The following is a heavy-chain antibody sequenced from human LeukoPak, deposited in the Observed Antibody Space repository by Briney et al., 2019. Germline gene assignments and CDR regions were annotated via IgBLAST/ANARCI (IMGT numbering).Heavy chain of an antibody. CDR3: ARDGGKQNYDFWSGYLTFDY. J-gene: IGHJ4*02. CDR2: IIPIFGTA. D-gene: IGHD3-3*01. V-gene: IGHV1-69*05. CDR1: GGTFSSYA. Sequence: SVKVSCKDSGGTFSSYAISWVPHAPGQGLEWMGRIIPIFGTANYAQKFQGRVTITTDESTSTAYMELSSLRSEDTAVYYCARDGGKQNYDFWSGYLTFDYWGQGTLVTVSS.